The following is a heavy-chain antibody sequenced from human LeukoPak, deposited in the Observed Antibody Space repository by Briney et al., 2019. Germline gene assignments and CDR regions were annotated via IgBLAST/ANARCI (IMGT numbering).Heavy chain of an antibody. D-gene: IGHD2-2*01. J-gene: IGHJ4*02. Sequence: PSETLSLTCTVSGGSISSYYWSWIRQPPGKGLEWIGYIYYSGSTNYNPSLKSRVTISVDTSKNQFSLKLSSVTAADTAVYYCAKDRHAPGRYCSRTTCFPFDLWGQGTLVTVSS. CDR1: GGSISSYY. CDR3: AKDRHAPGRYCSRTTCFPFDL. CDR2: IYYSGST. V-gene: IGHV4-59*01.